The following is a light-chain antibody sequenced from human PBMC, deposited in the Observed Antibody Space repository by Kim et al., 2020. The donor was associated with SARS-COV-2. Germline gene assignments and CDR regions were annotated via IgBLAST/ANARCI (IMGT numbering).Light chain of an antibody. Sequence: DIQMIQSPSSLSASVRDRVTITCRASHNIINYLAWYQQKPGKSPKLLIYGASFLQSGVPSRFSGSGSGTDFTLTISSLQPEDVATYYCQKYNSAPHTFGGGTKVDIK. CDR1: HNIINY. CDR2: GAS. J-gene: IGKJ4*01. CDR3: QKYNSAPHT. V-gene: IGKV1-27*01.